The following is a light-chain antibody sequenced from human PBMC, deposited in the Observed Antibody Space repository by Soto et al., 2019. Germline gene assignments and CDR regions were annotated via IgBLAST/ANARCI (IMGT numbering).Light chain of an antibody. Sequence: EIVLTQSPATLSLSPGERATLSCGASRSVSSYLAWYQQKPGQAPRLLIYDASYRATDIPARFSGSGSGTAYTLTISSLGPEDFAGYYYQHLSDWTPRLTLGGGTKVEIK. V-gene: IGKV3-11*01. J-gene: IGKJ4*01. CDR1: RSVSSY. CDR2: DAS. CDR3: QHLSDWTPRLT.